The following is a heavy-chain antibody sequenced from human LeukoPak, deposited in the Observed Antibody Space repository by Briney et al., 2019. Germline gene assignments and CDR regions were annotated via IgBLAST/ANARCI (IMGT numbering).Heavy chain of an antibody. CDR1: GFTFSSYW. CDR2: IKQDGSEK. Sequence: GGSLRLSCAAPGFTFSSYWMNWVRQAPGKGLEWVANIKQDGSEKYYVDSVKGRFTISRDNAKNSLYLQMNSLRAEDTAVYYCASSWFGELLRWGQGTLVTVSS. V-gene: IGHV3-7*03. D-gene: IGHD3-10*01. CDR3: ASSWFGELLR. J-gene: IGHJ4*02.